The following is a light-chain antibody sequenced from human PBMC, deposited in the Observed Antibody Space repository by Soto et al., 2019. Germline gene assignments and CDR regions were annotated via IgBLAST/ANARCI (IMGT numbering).Light chain of an antibody. CDR2: AAS. V-gene: IGKV1-39*01. CDR3: QQSYSILWT. J-gene: IGKJ1*01. Sequence: DIEMTQSPSSLSVSVGYSVTINCRTSQSIATYLNWYQQKPGKAPKLLIYAASSLQSGVPSRFSGSGSGTEFTLTITSLRPDDFATYYCQQSYSILWTFGQGTKVDIK. CDR1: QSIATY.